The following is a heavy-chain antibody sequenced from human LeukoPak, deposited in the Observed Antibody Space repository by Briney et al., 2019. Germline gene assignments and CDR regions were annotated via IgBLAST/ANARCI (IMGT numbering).Heavy chain of an antibody. D-gene: IGHD2-21*01. J-gene: IGHJ4*02. V-gene: IGHV4-4*02. CDR2: MYLSGTT. Sequence: SETLSLTCTVSGDSINSLDLWSWVRQPPGKGLEWIGEMYLSGTTHSNPSVKSRVTISIDKSKNQFFLNLSSVTAADTAVYYCARYSSNFDYWGQGTLVTVSS. CDR3: ARYSSNFDY. CDR1: GDSINSLDL.